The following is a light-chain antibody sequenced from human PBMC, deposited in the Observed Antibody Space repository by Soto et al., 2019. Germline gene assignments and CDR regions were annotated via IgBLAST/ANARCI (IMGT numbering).Light chain of an antibody. J-gene: IGKJ1*01. CDR2: GSS. V-gene: IGKV3-20*01. CDR1: QSLNSFY. CDR3: QQYDISPRT. Sequence: EIVLTQSPGTLSLSPGERATLSCRASQSLNSFYLAWYQQKPGQAPRLLIYGSSNRATGIPDRFSGSGSGTDFTLTISRLDPEDFSVYYCQQYDISPRTVGQGTKVEVK.